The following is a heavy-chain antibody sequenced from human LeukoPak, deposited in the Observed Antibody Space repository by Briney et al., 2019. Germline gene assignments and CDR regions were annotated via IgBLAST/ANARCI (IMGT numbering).Heavy chain of an antibody. D-gene: IGHD6-19*01. J-gene: IGHJ4*02. CDR1: GFTFSSYG. CDR2: IWYDGSNK. CDR3: AKDLALAQWLAFDY. V-gene: IGHV3-33*06. Sequence: QSGGSLRLSCAASGFTFSSYGMHWVRQAPGKGLEWVAVIWYDGSNKYYADSVKGRFTISRDNSKNTLYLQMNSLRAEDTAVYYCAKDLALAQWLAFDYWGQGTLVTVSS.